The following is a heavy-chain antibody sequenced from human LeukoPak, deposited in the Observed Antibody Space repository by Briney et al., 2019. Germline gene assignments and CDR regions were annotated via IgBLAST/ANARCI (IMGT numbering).Heavy chain of an antibody. CDR2: IYTSGST. D-gene: IGHD3-3*01. V-gene: IGHV4-4*07. CDR1: GGSISSYY. Sequence: KSSETLSLTCTVSGGSISSYYWSWIRQPAGKGLEWIGRIYTSGSTNYNPSLKSRVTMSVDTSKNQFSLKLSSVTAADTAVYYCARAHSTIFGVPYYYYYYMDVWGKGTTVTVSS. J-gene: IGHJ6*03. CDR3: ARAHSTIFGVPYYYYYYMDV.